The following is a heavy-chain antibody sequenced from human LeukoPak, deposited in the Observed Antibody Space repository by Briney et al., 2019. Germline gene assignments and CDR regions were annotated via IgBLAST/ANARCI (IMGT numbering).Heavy chain of an antibody. CDR2: ISYDGSNK. CDR1: GFTFSSYA. D-gene: IGHD6-13*01. V-gene: IGHV3-30*04. J-gene: IGHJ6*03. CDR3: ARDPTIAASDNYYYYMDV. Sequence: GGSLRLSCAASGFTFSSYAMHWVRQAPGKGLECVAVISYDGSNKYYADSVKGRFTISRDNSKNTLYLQMNSLRAEDTAVYYCARDPTIAASDNYYYYMDVWGKGTTVTVSS.